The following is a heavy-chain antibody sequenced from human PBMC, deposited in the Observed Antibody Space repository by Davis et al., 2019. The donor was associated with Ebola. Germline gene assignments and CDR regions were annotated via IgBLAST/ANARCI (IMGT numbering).Heavy chain of an antibody. CDR3: ARGNYYDWFDP. CDR1: GGSISSSNW. D-gene: IGHD3-22*01. J-gene: IGHJ5*02. Sequence: PSETLSLTCAVSGGSISSSNWWSWVRQPPGKGLEWIGEIYHSGSTNYNPSLKSRVTISVDTSKNQFSLKLSSVTAADTAVYYCARGNYYDWFDPWGQGTLVTVSP. CDR2: IYHSGST. V-gene: IGHV4-4*02.